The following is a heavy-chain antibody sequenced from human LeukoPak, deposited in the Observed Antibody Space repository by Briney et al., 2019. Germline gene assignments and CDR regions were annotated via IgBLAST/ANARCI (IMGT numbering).Heavy chain of an antibody. CDR3: ARDGTRGDFDY. Sequence: GGSLRLSCAASGFTFSSYSMNWVRQAPGKGLEWVSSISSSSSYIYYADSLKGRFTISRDNAKNSLYLQMNSLRAEDTAVYYCARDGTRGDFDYWGQGTLVTVSS. V-gene: IGHV3-21*01. CDR2: ISSSSSYI. J-gene: IGHJ4*02. CDR1: GFTFSSYS. D-gene: IGHD7-27*01.